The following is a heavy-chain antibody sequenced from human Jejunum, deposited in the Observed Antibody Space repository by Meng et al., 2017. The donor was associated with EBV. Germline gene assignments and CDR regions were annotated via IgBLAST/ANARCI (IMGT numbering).Heavy chain of an antibody. CDR1: GGSISSSCYY. J-gene: IGHJ4*02. CDR2: YYSSGST. CDR3: ARQGPSGRTFDY. Sequence: QLQVHESGPVLVKPSETLSLHCNVSGGSISSSCYYWGWIRQPPGKGLEWIGTYYSSGSTYYNPSLKSRVTISVDTSKNQFSLKLISVTAADTAAYYCARQGPSGRTFDYWGQGTLVTVSS. D-gene: IGHD1-26*01. V-gene: IGHV4-39*01.